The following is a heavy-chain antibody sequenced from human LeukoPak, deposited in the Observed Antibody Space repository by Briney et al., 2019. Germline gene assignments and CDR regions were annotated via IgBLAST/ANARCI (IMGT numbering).Heavy chain of an antibody. CDR1: GVTFSSYW. V-gene: IGHV3-7*01. Sequence: GGSLRLSCAASGVTFSSYWMSWVRQAPGKGLEWVANIKQDGSEKYYVDSVKGRFTISRDKAKNSLYLQMNSLRAEDTAVYYCARDKSFTIFGVVIPLGYYMDVWGKGTTVTVSS. D-gene: IGHD3-3*01. CDR3: ARDKSFTIFGVVIPLGYYMDV. J-gene: IGHJ6*03. CDR2: IKQDGSEK.